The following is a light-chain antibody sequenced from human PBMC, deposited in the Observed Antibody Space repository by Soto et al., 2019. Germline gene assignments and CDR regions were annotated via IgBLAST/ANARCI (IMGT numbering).Light chain of an antibody. CDR2: DIS. J-gene: IGKJ4*01. Sequence: EIVMTQSPATLSVSPGERATLSCRASQSVSSNLAWYQQKPGQAPSLLIYDISARATGIPTRFSGSGSGPEFTLTISSLQSEDFAVYYCQQYNDWPLTFGGGTKVEIK. CDR3: QQYNDWPLT. V-gene: IGKV3D-15*01. CDR1: QSVSSN.